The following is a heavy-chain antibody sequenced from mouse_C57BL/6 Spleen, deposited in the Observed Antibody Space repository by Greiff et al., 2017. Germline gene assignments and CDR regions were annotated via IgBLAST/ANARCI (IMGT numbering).Heavy chain of an antibody. J-gene: IGHJ4*01. V-gene: IGHV5-17*01. CDR3: ATPITTGDYAMDY. Sequence: EVMLVESGGGLVKPGGSLKLSCAASGFTFSDYGMHWVRQAPEKGLEWVAYISSGSSTIYYADTVKGRFTISRDNAKNTLFLQMTSLRSEDTAMYYCATPITTGDYAMDYWGQGTSVTVSS. CDR2: ISSGSSTI. D-gene: IGHD1-1*01. CDR1: GFTFSDYG.